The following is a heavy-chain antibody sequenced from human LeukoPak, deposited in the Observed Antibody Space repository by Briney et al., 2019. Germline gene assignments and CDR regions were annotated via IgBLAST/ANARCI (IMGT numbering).Heavy chain of an antibody. D-gene: IGHD3-10*01. Sequence: SETLSLTCTVSGGSVSSYYWNWIRQSPGEGLEWIGYIYYTGSTKYNPSLESRVTISLDTSKNQFSLKLSSVTAADTAVYYCARGLRSGSYSSPYYYYYYYMDVWGKGTTVTVSS. V-gene: IGHV4-59*02. CDR3: ARGLRSGSYSSPYYYYYYYMDV. CDR1: GGSVSSYY. J-gene: IGHJ6*03. CDR2: IYYTGST.